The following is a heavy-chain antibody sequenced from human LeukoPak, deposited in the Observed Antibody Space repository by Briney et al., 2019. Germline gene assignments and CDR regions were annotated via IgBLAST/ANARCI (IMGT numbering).Heavy chain of an antibody. CDR1: GFTFSSYG. CDR2: IWYDGSNK. D-gene: IGHD2-2*01. Sequence: GGSLRLSCAASGFTFSSYGMHWVRQAPGKGLEGVAVIWYDGSNKYYADSVKGRFTISRDNSKNTLYLQMNSLRAEDTAVYYCARDPARYCSSTSCYAYYFDYWGQGTLVTVSS. J-gene: IGHJ4*02. CDR3: ARDPARYCSSTSCYAYYFDY. V-gene: IGHV3-33*01.